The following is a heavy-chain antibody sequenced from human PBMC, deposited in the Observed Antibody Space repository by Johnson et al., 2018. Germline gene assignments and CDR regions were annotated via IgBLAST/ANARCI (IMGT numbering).Heavy chain of an antibody. D-gene: IGHD3-22*01. CDR3: ARFGYHYESNGYSIDY. J-gene: IGHJ4*02. V-gene: IGHV3-11*04. CDR1: GFTLSDYY. CDR2: ISHSGTTI. Sequence: QVQLVQSGGGVVQPGRSLRLSCEVSGFTLSDYYMTWIRQSPGKGLEWVSYISHSGTTISYADSVKGRFTISRDNAKKSLYLQMNSLGAEETAVYYCARFGYHYESNGYSIDYWGQGTLVTVSS.